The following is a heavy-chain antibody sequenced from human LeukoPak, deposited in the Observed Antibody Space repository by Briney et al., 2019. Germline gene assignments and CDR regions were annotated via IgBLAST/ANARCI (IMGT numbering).Heavy chain of an antibody. CDR2: IYTSGST. CDR3: ARMGRGSSWLLIDL. Sequence: SETLSLTCTVSGGSISSYYWSWIRQPAGKGLEWIGRIYTSGSTNYNPSLKSRVTISVDKSKNQFSLKLSSVTAADTAVYYCARMGRGSSWLLIDLWGRGTLVTVSS. J-gene: IGHJ2*01. V-gene: IGHV4-4*07. CDR1: GGSISSYY. D-gene: IGHD6-13*01.